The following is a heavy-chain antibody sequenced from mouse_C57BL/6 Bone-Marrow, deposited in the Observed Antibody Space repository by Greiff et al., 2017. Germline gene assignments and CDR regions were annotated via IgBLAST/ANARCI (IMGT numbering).Heavy chain of an antibody. D-gene: IGHD4-1*01. V-gene: IGHV1-72*01. Sequence: QVQLQQPGAELVKPGASVKLSCKASGYTFTSYWMHWVKQRPGRGLEWIGRIDPNSGGTKYNEKFKSKATLTVDKPSSTAYMQLSSLTSEDSAVYYCSRSRELGGGYWYFDVWGTGTTVTVSS. J-gene: IGHJ1*03. CDR3: SRSRELGGGYWYFDV. CDR1: GYTFTSYW. CDR2: IDPNSGGT.